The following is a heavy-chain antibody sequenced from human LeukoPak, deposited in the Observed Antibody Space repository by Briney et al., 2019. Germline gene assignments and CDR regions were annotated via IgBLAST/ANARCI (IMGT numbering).Heavy chain of an antibody. CDR2: VYYSGST. Sequence: SETLSLTCTVSGGSISGYYWSWIRQPPGKGLEWIGYVYYSGSTNYNPSLKSRATISVDTSKNQFSLKLSSVTAADTAMYYCAREAGVSSGYCLDYWGQGTLVTVSS. V-gene: IGHV4-59*01. J-gene: IGHJ4*02. CDR3: AREAGVSSGYCLDY. D-gene: IGHD3-22*01. CDR1: GGSISGYY.